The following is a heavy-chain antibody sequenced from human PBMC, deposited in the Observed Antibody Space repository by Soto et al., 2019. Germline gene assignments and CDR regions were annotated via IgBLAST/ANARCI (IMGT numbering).Heavy chain of an antibody. CDR1: GFMFTSSA. Sequence: SVKVSCKTSGFMFTSSAVQWVRQARGQRLEWIGWLVVGSGNTHYAQHFQERVTLTRDMSTGTAYMELSSLRSEDTAVYYCAEVQGMRILKSLPAYFNYWVEPTLLTVTS. CDR2: LVVGSGNT. D-gene: IGHD3-3*01. V-gene: IGHV1-58*01. CDR3: AEVQGMRILKSLPAYFNY. J-gene: IGHJ4*02.